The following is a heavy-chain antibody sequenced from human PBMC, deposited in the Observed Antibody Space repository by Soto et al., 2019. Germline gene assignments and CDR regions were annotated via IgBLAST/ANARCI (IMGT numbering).Heavy chain of an antibody. CDR2: ISYDGSNK. V-gene: IGHV3-30-3*01. J-gene: IGHJ4*02. Sequence: PGGSLRLSCAASGFTFSSYAMHWVRQAPGKGLEWVAVISYDGSNKYYADSVKGRFTISRDNSKNTLYLQMNSLRAEDTAVYYCARGGRIVSYSSSWPPYGYWGQGTLVTVS. D-gene: IGHD6-13*01. CDR3: ARGGRIVSYSSSWPPYGY. CDR1: GFTFSSYA.